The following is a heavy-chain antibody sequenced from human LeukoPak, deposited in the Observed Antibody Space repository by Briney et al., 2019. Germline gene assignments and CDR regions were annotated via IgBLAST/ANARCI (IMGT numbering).Heavy chain of an antibody. CDR1: GFNFATYS. V-gene: IGHV3-21*01. D-gene: IGHD6-13*01. CDR2: ITTTGTSDI. J-gene: IGHJ3*02. Sequence: PGGSLRLSCAASGFNFATYSMHWVRQAPGKGLEWVSSITTTGTSDIYYIYYADSVEGRFTISRDNAKNSLFLQMNSLRAEDTAVYYCARGKSGIAAADAFDIWGQGTMVTVSS. CDR3: ARGKSGIAAADAFDI.